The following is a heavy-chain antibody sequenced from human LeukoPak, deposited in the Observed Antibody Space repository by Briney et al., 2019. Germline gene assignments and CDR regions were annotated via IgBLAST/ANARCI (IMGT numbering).Heavy chain of an antibody. CDR1: VHFLSRYY. CDR3: ARAEVKRGSGTSGYSPDYYMDV. CDR2: IHYSGST. D-gene: IGHD2-2*02. Sequence: ETVSLMHSVWVHFLSRYYSSWTTHPPTKALEESMNIHYSGSTSYNPYLKSRVTISVDTSKNQFSLKLSSVTTSDTAVYYCARAEVKRGSGTSGYSPDYYMDVWGKGTPVTVSS. V-gene: IGHV4-59*13. J-gene: IGHJ6*03.